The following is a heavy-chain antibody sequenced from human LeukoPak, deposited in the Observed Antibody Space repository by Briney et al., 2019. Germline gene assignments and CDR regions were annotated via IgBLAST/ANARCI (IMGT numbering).Heavy chain of an antibody. D-gene: IGHD3-10*01. J-gene: IGHJ4*02. V-gene: IGHV3-23*01. CDR1: GFTFSSYA. CDR2: ISVSGENT. CDR3: AKYGSGSYYNGLY. Sequence: PGGSLRLSCAASGFTFSSYAMTWVRQAPGKGLQWVSTISVSGENTYYADSVKGRITISRDISKSTLYLQMNSLRDEETAVYYCAKYGSGSYYNGLYWGQGTLVTVSS.